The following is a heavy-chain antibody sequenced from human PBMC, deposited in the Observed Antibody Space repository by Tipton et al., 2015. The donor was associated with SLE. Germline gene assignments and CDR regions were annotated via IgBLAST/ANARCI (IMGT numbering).Heavy chain of an antibody. D-gene: IGHD3-3*02. CDR1: GGSISSSSYY. Sequence: TLSLTCTVSGGSISSSSYYWGWIRQSPGKGLEWIGSIPYSGITYYSPSLKSRVTISVDTSRKQFSLRLTSVTAADTAVYYCARHFNYYYYGMDVWGQGTPVTVSS. CDR3: ARHFNYYYYGMDV. CDR2: IPYSGIT. J-gene: IGHJ6*02. V-gene: IGHV4-39*07.